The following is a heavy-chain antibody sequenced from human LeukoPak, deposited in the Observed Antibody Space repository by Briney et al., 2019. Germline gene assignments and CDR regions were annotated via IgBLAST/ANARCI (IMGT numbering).Heavy chain of an antibody. CDR2: INHSGST. D-gene: IGHD3-10*01. Sequence: PSETLSLTCAVYGGSFSGYYWSWIRQPPGKGLEWIGEINHSGSTNYNPSLKSRVTISVDTSKNQFSLKLSSVTAADTAVYYCARGPMRYYYGSGSYYPHDYWGQGTLVTLSS. J-gene: IGHJ4*02. CDR1: GGSFSGYY. CDR3: ARGPMRYYYGSGSYYPHDY. V-gene: IGHV4-34*01.